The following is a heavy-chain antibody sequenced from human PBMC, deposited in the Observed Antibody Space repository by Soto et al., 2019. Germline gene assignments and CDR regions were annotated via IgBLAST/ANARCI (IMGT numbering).Heavy chain of an antibody. CDR3: ARASGFSYGDFAFDI. Sequence: QVQLVESGGGVVQPGRSLRLSCAASGFTFSSYAMHWVRQAPGKGLEWVAVISYDGSNKYYADSVKGRFTISRDNSKNTLYLQMNSLRAEDTAVYYCARASGFSYGDFAFDIWGQGTMVTVSS. CDR1: GFTFSSYA. D-gene: IGHD4-17*01. V-gene: IGHV3-30-3*01. CDR2: ISYDGSNK. J-gene: IGHJ3*02.